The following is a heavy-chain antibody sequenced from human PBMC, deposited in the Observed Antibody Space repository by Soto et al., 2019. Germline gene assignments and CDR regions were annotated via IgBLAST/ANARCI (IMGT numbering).Heavy chain of an antibody. D-gene: IGHD4-17*01. J-gene: IGHJ6*03. Sequence: GESLKISCKGSGYSFTSYWIGWVRQMPGKGLEWMGIIYPGDSDTRYSPSFQGQVTISADKSISTAYLQWSSLKASDTAMYYCARHGTTVTPGGYYYYYMDVWGKGTTVTVSS. V-gene: IGHV5-51*01. CDR3: ARHGTTVTPGGYYYYYMDV. CDR1: GYSFTSYW. CDR2: IYPGDSDT.